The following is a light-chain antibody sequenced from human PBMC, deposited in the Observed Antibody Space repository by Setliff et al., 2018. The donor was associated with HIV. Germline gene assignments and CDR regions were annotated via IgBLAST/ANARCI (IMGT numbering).Light chain of an antibody. CDR2: EVF. CDR1: RDVGDYDY. CDR3: TSYAXXNNXXX. Sequence: RDVGDYDYVCWYQQHPGXXPKLMIYEVFKRXXXXPDRFSGSKSGNTASLTVSGLQAEDEADXYCTSYAXXNNXXXFGGGTKVTVL. V-gene: IGLV2-8*01. J-gene: IGLJ2*01.